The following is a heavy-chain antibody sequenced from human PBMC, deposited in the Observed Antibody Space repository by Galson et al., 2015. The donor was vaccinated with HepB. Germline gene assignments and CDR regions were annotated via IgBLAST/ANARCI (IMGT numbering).Heavy chain of an antibody. V-gene: IGHV1-18*01. CDR2: ISAYNGNT. J-gene: IGHJ4*02. D-gene: IGHD6-13*01. CDR1: GYIFLSYG. Sequence: SVKVSCKASGYIFLSYGITWARQAPGQGLQWMGWISAYNGNTDYAQKLQGRVTMTTDTSTSTAYMELRRLRSDDTAVYYCTRGYGSNRYYFDYWGQGTLVTVSS. CDR3: TRGYGSNRYYFDY.